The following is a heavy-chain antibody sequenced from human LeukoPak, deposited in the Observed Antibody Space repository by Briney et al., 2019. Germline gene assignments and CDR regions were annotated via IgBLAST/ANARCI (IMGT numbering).Heavy chain of an antibody. CDR1: GFTFSSYG. J-gene: IGHJ4*02. CDR3: AKEGVIMITFGGVIE. D-gene: IGHD3-16*02. CDR2: IRYDGSNK. V-gene: IGHV3-30*02. Sequence: PGGSLRLSCAASGFTFSSYGMHWVRQAPGKGLEWVAFIRYDGSNKYYADSVKGRFTISRDNSKNTLYLQMNSLRAEDTAVYYCAKEGVIMITFGGVIEWGQGTLVTVSS.